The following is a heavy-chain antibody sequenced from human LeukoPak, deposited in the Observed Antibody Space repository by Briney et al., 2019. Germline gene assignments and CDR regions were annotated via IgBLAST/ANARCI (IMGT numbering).Heavy chain of an antibody. CDR3: AKDIGNVVPAANAGFDFDY. J-gene: IGHJ4*02. Sequence: GGSLRLSCAASGFTFDDYAMHWVRQAPGKGLEWVSLISGDGGSTYYADSVKGRFTISRDNSKNSLYLQMNSLRTEDTALYYCAKDIGNVVPAANAGFDFDYWGQGTPVTVSS. CDR2: ISGDGGST. V-gene: IGHV3-43*02. CDR1: GFTFDDYA. D-gene: IGHD2-2*01.